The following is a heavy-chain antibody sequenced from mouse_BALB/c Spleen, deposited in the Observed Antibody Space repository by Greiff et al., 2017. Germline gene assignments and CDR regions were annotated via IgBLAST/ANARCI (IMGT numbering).Heavy chain of an antibody. V-gene: IGHV5-12-2*01. CDR2: ISNGGGST. CDR3: ARHYGSAWFAY. CDR1: GFTFSSYT. Sequence: EVMLVESGGGLVQPGGSLKLSCAASGFTFSSYTMSWVRQTPEKRLAWVAYISNGGGSTYYPDTVKGRFTLSRDNAKNTLYLQMSTLKSEDTAMYYCARHYGSAWFAYWGQGTLVTVSA. J-gene: IGHJ3*01. D-gene: IGHD1-2*01.